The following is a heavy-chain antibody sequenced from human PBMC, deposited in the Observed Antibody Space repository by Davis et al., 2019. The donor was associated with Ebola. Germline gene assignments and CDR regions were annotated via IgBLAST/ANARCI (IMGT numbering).Heavy chain of an antibody. Sequence: GESLKISCAASEFTFSNYGMTWVRQAPGKGLEWVAGISVTGADIKYADSVRGRFSISRDDSKNTLYLQMDSLRAEDTAVFYCAEGGTNNFLGANWDQGTLVTVSS. CDR1: EFTFSNYG. D-gene: IGHD2-8*01. J-gene: IGHJ4*02. V-gene: IGHV3-23*01. CDR3: AEGGTNNFLGAN. CDR2: ISVTGADI.